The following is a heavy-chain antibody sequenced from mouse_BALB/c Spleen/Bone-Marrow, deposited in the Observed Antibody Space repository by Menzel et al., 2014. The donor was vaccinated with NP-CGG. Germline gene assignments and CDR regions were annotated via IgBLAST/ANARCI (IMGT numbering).Heavy chain of an antibody. V-gene: IGHV1-4*01. Sequence: QVQLKESGAELASPGASVKMSCKASGYTFTDYTIQWVKQRPGQGLEWIGYVNPRSGYANYNQKFKDKATLTADKSSSTAFMQLSSLTSEDSAVYYCARPKGFALYYWGQGTALTVSS. J-gene: IGHJ2*01. CDR1: GYTFTDYT. CDR2: VNPRSGYA. CDR3: ARPKGFALYY.